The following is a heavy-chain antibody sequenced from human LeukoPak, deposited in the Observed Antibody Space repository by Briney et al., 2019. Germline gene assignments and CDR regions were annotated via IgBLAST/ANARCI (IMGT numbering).Heavy chain of an antibody. J-gene: IGHJ4*02. CDR3: VRDVGAVRGEVYFDY. D-gene: IGHD3-16*01. CDR1: GFTFSSYW. CDR2: IKEDGSEK. V-gene: IGHV3-7*01. Sequence: GGSLRLSCAASGFTFSSYWMSWVRQAPGKGLEWVANIKEDGSEKYYVDSVKGRFTISRDNAQNSVYLQMNSLRAEDTAMYYCVRDVGAVRGEVYFDYWGQGTLVTVSS.